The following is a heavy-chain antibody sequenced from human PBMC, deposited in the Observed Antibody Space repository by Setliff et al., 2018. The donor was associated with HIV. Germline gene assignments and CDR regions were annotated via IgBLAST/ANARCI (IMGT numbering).Heavy chain of an antibody. Sequence: SETLSLTCTVSGGSISSGSYYWNWIRQPAGKGLEWIGHIYSSGSTNYNPALKSRVTISVDTSKNQFSLKLSSVTAADTAVYHCASLFHDTSAPWLYYFDYWGQGTLVTVSS. CDR2: IYSSGST. CDR3: ASLFHDTSAPWLYYFDY. D-gene: IGHD3-22*01. CDR1: GGSISSGSYY. J-gene: IGHJ4*02. V-gene: IGHV4-61*09.